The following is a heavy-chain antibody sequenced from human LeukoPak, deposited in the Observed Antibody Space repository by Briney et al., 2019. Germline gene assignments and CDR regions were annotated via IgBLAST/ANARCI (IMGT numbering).Heavy chain of an antibody. CDR3: ARDWGHY. D-gene: IGHD3-16*01. CDR1: GFTFSSYA. CDR2: ISYDGSNK. V-gene: IGHV3-30*01. J-gene: IGHJ4*02. Sequence: QPGGSLRLSCAASGFTFSSYAMHWVRQAPGKGLEWVAVISYDGSNKYYADSVKGRFTISRDNSKNTLYLQMNSLRAEDTAVYYRARDWGHYWGQGTLVTVSS.